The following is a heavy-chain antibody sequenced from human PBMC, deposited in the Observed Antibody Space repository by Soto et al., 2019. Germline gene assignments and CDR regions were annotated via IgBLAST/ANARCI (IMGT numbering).Heavy chain of an antibody. V-gene: IGHV1-69*13. CDR1: GGTFSSYA. D-gene: IGHD3-22*01. CDR3: ARAPHYYDSSGYFTPSYYFDY. Sequence: SVKVSCKASGGTFSSYAISWVRQAPGQGLEWMGGIIPIFGTANYAQKFQGRVTITADGSTSTAYMELSSLRSEDTAVYYCARAPHYYDSSGYFTPSYYFDYWGQGTLVTVSS. J-gene: IGHJ4*02. CDR2: IIPIFGTA.